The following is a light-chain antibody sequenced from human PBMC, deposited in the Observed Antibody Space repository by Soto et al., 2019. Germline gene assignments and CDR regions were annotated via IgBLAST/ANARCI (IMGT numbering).Light chain of an antibody. J-gene: IGKJ1*01. CDR1: QNVLYNSNNKNY. Sequence: DIVMTQSPDSLAVSLGERATINCKSSQNVLYNSNNKNYLAWYQQKPGQPPKLLIYWASTRESGVPDRFSGSGSGTDFTLTISSLQAEDVAVYYCQQYDSTPPTFGQGPKVEIK. CDR2: WAS. CDR3: QQYDSTPPT. V-gene: IGKV4-1*01.